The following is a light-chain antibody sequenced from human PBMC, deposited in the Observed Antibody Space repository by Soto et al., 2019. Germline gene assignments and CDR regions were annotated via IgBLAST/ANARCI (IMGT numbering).Light chain of an antibody. V-gene: IGKV1-17*01. CDR2: KAS. J-gene: IGKJ1*01. CDR1: QGIRND. Sequence: IQMTQSPSSLSASAGDRVTITYRASQGIRNDLGRYQQKPGKAPKLLIYKASSLESGVPSRFSGSGSGTEFTLTISSLQPDDFATYYCQQYNSYTCTFGQGTKGDIK. CDR3: QQYNSYTCT.